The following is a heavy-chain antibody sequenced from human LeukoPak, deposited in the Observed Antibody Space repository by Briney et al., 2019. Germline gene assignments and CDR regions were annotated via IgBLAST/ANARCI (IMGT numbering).Heavy chain of an antibody. CDR1: GYTFTSYY. Sequence: ASVKVSCKASGYTFTSYYMHWVRQATGQGLEWMGWMNPNSGNTGYAQKLQGRVTMTTDTSTSTAYMELRSLRSDDTAVYYCVTGGPGPYGENWFDPWGQGTLVTVSS. CDR3: VTGGPGPYGENWFDP. J-gene: IGHJ5*02. D-gene: IGHD3-10*01. CDR2: MNPNSGNT. V-gene: IGHV1-8*02.